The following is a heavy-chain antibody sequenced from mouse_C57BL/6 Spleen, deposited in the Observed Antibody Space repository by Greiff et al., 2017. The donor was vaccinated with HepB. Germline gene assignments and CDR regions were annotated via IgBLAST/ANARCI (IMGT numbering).Heavy chain of an antibody. V-gene: IGHV1-7*01. CDR2: INPSSGYT. Sequence: QVQLKESGAELAKPGASVKLSCKASGYTFTSYWMHWVKQRPGQGLEWIGYINPSSGYTKYNQKFKDKATLTADKSSSTAYMQLSSLTYEDSAVYYCAREGLRDYYAMDYWGQGTSVTVSS. CDR1: GYTFTSYW. CDR3: AREGLRDYYAMDY. J-gene: IGHJ4*01. D-gene: IGHD2-2*01.